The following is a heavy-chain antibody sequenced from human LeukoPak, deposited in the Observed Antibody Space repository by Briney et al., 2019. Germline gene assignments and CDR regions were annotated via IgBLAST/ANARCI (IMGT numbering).Heavy chain of an antibody. J-gene: IGHJ4*02. Sequence: PGGSLRLSCAASGFTFSSYWMSWVRQAPGKGLEWVANIKQDGSEKYYVDSVKGRFTISRDNAKNSLYLQMNSLRAEDTAVYYCASHSITMVRGVIFLHSSGGFDYWGQGTLVTVSS. CDR3: ASHSITMVRGVIFLHSSGGFDY. D-gene: IGHD3-10*01. CDR2: IKQDGSEK. CDR1: GFTFSSYW. V-gene: IGHV3-7*01.